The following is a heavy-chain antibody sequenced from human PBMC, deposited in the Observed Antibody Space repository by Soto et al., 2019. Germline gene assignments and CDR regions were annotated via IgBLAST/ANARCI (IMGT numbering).Heavy chain of an antibody. V-gene: IGHV3-48*03. CDR3: ARSPGEMIVVVSGNPPNVFDF. CDR2: ISSSGSTI. D-gene: IGHD3-22*01. Sequence: EVQLVESGGGLVQPGGSLRLSCAASGFTFSSYEMNWVRQAPGKGLEWVSYISSSGSTIYYADSVKGRFTISRDNAKNSLYLQMNSVRAEDQAVYYCARSPGEMIVVVSGNPPNVFDFWGQGTMVTVSS. J-gene: IGHJ3*01. CDR1: GFTFSSYE.